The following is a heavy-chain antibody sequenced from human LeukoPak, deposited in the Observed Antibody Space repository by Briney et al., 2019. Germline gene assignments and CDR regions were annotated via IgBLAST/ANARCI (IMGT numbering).Heavy chain of an antibody. CDR2: IYSGGST. J-gene: IGHJ4*02. Sequence: GGSLRLSCAASGFTVSSNYMSWVRKAPGKGLEWVSVIYSGGSTYYADSVKGRFTISRDNSKNTLYLQMNSLRAEDTAVYYCARSVDTAMVSFDYWGQGTLVTVSS. D-gene: IGHD5-18*01. V-gene: IGHV3-53*01. CDR1: GFTVSSNY. CDR3: ARSVDTAMVSFDY.